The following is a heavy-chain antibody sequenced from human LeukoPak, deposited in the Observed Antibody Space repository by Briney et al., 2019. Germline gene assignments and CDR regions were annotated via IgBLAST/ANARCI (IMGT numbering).Heavy chain of an antibody. CDR2: INPDGSDK. V-gene: IGHV3-7*01. D-gene: IGHD3-22*01. CDR1: GFSFRTSW. J-gene: IGHJ4*02. CDR3: ATDRGYSSFDY. Sequence: GGSLRLSCGASGFSFRTSWLNWVRQVPGKGLEWVASINPDGSDKYSVDSVKGRFTISRDNAKNSLYLQMNSLRAEDTAVYYCATDRGYSSFDYWGQGTLVTVSS.